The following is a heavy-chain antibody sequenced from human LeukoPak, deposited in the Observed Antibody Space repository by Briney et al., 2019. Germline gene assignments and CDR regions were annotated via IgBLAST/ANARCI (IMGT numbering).Heavy chain of an antibody. J-gene: IGHJ4*02. CDR3: AIDISQLWYFDY. CDR1: GGTFSSYT. D-gene: IGHD5-18*01. CDR2: IIPILGIA. Sequence: SVKVSCKASGGTFSSYTISWVRQAPGQGLEWMGRIIPILGIANYAQKFQGRVTITADKSTSTAYMELSSLRSEDTAVYYCAIDISQLWYFDYWGQGTLVTVSS. V-gene: IGHV1-69*04.